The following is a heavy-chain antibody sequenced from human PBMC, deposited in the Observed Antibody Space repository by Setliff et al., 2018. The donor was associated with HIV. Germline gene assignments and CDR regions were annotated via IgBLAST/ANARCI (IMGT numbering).Heavy chain of an antibody. J-gene: IGHJ4*02. D-gene: IGHD3-10*01. CDR2: VYHSGTT. V-gene: IGHV4-59*08. Sequence: SETLSLTCSVSGGSISGHYWSWIRQSQETGLEWIGYVYHSGTTHYSPSLKNRVSIYVDPAKNQFSLRLTSVNAADTAVYYCARHYYESGSPFDSWGQGTVVTVSS. CDR3: ARHYYESGSPFDS. CDR1: GGSISGHY.